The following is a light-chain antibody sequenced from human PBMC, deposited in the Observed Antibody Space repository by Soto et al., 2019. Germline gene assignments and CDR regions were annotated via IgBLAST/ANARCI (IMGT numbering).Light chain of an antibody. CDR3: QQYVRSLGVYT. CDR1: QIVSNTY. J-gene: IGKJ2*01. V-gene: IGKV3-20*01. Sequence: EIVLTQSPGTLSLSPGEGAALSCRASQIVSNTYLAWYQQKPGQPPRLLIHATSSRATGIPDRFSGSGSGTDFTLTISRLEPEDFALYYCQQYVRSLGVYTFGQGTKLEI. CDR2: ATS.